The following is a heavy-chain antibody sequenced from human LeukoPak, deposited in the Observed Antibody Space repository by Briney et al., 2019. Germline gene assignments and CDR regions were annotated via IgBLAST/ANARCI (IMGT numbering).Heavy chain of an antibody. V-gene: IGHV4-61*02. CDR1: GGSISSGVYF. CDR3: ARDEGYSEYL. J-gene: IGHJ5*02. D-gene: IGHD6-13*01. Sequence: SQTLSLTCTVSGGSISSGVYFWSWLRQPAAKGLEWIGRIYTTGSTNYNPSLKSRVTISVGTSKNQLSLKLTSVTAADTAVYYCARDEGYSEYLWGQGTLVTVSS. CDR2: IYTTGST.